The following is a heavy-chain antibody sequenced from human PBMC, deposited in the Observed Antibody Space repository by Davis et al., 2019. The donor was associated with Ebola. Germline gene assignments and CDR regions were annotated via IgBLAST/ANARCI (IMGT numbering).Heavy chain of an antibody. CDR3: RCYDIFHAFDI. Sequence: GESLKISCAASGFTFSSYSMNWVRQAPGKGLEWVSSISSSSSYIYYADSVKGRFTISRDNAKNSLYLQMNSLRAEDTAVYYCRCYDIFHAFDIWGQGTMVTVSS. CDR2: ISSSSSYI. D-gene: IGHD3-9*01. J-gene: IGHJ3*02. CDR1: GFTFSSYS. V-gene: IGHV3-21*01.